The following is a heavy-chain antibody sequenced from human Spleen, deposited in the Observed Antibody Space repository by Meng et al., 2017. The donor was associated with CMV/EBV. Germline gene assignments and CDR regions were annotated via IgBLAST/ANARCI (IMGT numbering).Heavy chain of an antibody. CDR1: GDSVSSGYFD. V-gene: IGHV4-61*01. D-gene: IGHD6-13*01. CDR2: IYYSGST. CDR3: ARWGYIAEYRDAFDM. Sequence: GDSVSSGYFDCSWIRHPPGKGLEWIVHIYYSGSTKYHPSLKSRVTVSVDTSKNQFSLRLNSVTAADTAVYYCARWGYIAEYRDAFDMWGQGTMVTVSS. J-gene: IGHJ3*02.